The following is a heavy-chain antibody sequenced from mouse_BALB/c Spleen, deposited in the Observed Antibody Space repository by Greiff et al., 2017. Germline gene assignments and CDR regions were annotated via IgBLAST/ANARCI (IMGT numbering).Heavy chain of an antibody. Sequence: EVKLVESGGGLVQPGGSRKLSCAASGFTFSSFGMHWVRQAPEKGLEWVAYISSGSSTIYYADTVKGRFTISRDNPKNTLFLQMTSLRSEDTAMYYCARRDGNYGGYYAMDYWGQGTSVTVSS. CDR1: GFTFSSFG. V-gene: IGHV5-17*02. D-gene: IGHD2-1*01. CDR3: ARRDGNYGGYYAMDY. CDR2: ISSGSSTI. J-gene: IGHJ4*01.